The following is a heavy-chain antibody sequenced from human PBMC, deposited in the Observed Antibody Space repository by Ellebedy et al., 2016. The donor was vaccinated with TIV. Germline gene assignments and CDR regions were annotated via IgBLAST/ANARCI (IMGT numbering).Heavy chain of an antibody. CDR3: ARDIQLEPSWAFDI. D-gene: IGHD1-1*01. Sequence: SETLSLXXTVSGGSISSYYWSWIRQPPGKGLEWIGYIYYTGSANYNPSLKSRVTMSVDTSKNQFSLRLNSVTAADTAVYYCARDIQLEPSWAFDIWGQGAMVTVSS. CDR2: IYYTGSA. CDR1: GGSISSYY. V-gene: IGHV4-59*01. J-gene: IGHJ3*02.